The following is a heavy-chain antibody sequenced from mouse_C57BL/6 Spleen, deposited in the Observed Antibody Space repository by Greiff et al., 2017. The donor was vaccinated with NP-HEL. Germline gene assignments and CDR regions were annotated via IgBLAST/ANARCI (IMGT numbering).Heavy chain of an antibody. V-gene: IGHV14-1*01. CDR3: TLYYGNFHCDY. D-gene: IGHD2-1*01. CDR2: IDPEDGDT. J-gene: IGHJ2*01. Sequence: VQLQQSGAELVRPGASVKLSCTASGFNIKDYYMHWVKQRPEQGLEWIGRIDPEDGDTEYAPKFQGKATMTADTSSNTAYLQLSSLTSEDTAVYYCTLYYGNFHCDYWGQGTTLTVSS. CDR1: GFNIKDYY.